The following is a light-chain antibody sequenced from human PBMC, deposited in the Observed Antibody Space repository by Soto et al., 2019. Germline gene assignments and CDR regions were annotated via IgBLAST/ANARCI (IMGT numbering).Light chain of an antibody. CDR1: SSDVGGYNY. Sequence: QSALTQPASVSGSPGQSITIXCTGTSSDVGGYNYVSWYQQHPGKAPKLMIYEVSNRPSGVSNRFSGSKSGNTASLTISGLQAEDEADYYCSSYTSSSTLLVFGGGTKLTVL. CDR3: SSYTSSSTLLV. V-gene: IGLV2-14*01. J-gene: IGLJ2*01. CDR2: EVS.